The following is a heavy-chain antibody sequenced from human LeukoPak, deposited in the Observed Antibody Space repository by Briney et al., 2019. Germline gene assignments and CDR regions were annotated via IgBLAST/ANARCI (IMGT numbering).Heavy chain of an antibody. CDR2: ISDGGGTI. J-gene: IGHJ6*03. CDR3: ARVGPWVNPDYYYYYMDV. Sequence: GGSLRLSCAVSGFVFGDYFMTWVRQAPGKGLECVSYISDGGGTIHYADSVKGRFTISRDNAKNSLYLQMNSLRAEDTAVYYCARVGPWVNPDYYYYYMDVWGKGTTVTVSS. D-gene: IGHD1-14*01. CDR1: GFVFGDYF. V-gene: IGHV3-11*04.